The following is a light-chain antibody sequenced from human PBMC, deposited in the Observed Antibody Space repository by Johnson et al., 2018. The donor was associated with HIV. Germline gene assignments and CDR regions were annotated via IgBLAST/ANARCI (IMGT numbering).Light chain of an antibody. J-gene: IGLJ1*01. CDR1: SSNIGNNY. CDR2: ENN. CDR3: GAWHSSLSGGLYL. Sequence: QSILTQPPSVSAAPGQKVTISCSGSSSNIGNNYVSWYQQLPGTAPKLLIYENNKRPSGIPDRFSGSKSGTSATLGITGLQTGDEADYYCGAWHSSLSGGLYLFGTGTKVTVL. V-gene: IGLV1-51*02.